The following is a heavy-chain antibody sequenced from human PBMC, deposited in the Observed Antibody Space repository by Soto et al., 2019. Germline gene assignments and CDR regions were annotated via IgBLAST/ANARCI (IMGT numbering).Heavy chain of an antibody. Sequence: SETLSLTCAVYGESFSGNYWSWIRQPPGKGLEWIGEIDHSGSTNYNPSLKSRVTISVDTSKNQFSLKLTSVTAADTAVYYCARGRKGVTTVRFYYYYGMDVWGQGTTVT. CDR1: GESFSGNY. D-gene: IGHD4-4*01. CDR3: ARGRKGVTTVRFYYYYGMDV. J-gene: IGHJ6*02. V-gene: IGHV4-34*01. CDR2: IDHSGST.